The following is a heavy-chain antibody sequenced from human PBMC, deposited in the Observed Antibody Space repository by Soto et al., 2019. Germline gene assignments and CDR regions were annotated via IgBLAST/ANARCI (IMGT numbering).Heavy chain of an antibody. J-gene: IGHJ4*02. V-gene: IGHV3-30*03. Sequence: QVQLVESGGGVVQPGRSLRLSCAASGFTFSSYGMHWVRQAPGKGLEWVAVISYDGSNKYYADSVKGRFTISRDNSKNTLYRQRNSLRAEDTAVYYCAIYSSGWYPLDYWGQGTLVTVSS. D-gene: IGHD6-19*01. CDR2: ISYDGSNK. CDR3: AIYSSGWYPLDY. CDR1: GFTFSSYG.